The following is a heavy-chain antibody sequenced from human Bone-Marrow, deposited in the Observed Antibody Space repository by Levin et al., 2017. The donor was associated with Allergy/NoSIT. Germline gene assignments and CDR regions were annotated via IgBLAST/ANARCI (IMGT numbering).Heavy chain of an antibody. Sequence: GGSLRLSCAASGFTFSSFAMTWVRQSPGRGLEWVSSISGSGDRTYYADSVKGRFIISRDESKNTLFLQMSGLTTEDTAVYYCAKDLQGWMADYFDYWGQGALVTVSS. CDR1: GFTFSSFA. D-gene: IGHD4-11*01. CDR2: ISGSGDRT. J-gene: IGHJ4*02. CDR3: AKDLQGWMADYFDY. V-gene: IGHV3-23*01.